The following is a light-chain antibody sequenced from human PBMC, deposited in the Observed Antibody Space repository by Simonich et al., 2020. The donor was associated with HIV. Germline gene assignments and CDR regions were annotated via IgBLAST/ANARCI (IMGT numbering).Light chain of an antibody. Sequence: DIQMTQSPSTLSGSVGDRVTITCRASQSISSWLAWYQQKPGKAPKLLIYKASSLESGVPSRFSCSGSGTEFTLTIASLQPDDSATYYCQQYNSYWTFGQGTKVEIK. J-gene: IGKJ1*01. CDR2: KAS. CDR3: QQYNSYWT. V-gene: IGKV1-5*03. CDR1: QSISSW.